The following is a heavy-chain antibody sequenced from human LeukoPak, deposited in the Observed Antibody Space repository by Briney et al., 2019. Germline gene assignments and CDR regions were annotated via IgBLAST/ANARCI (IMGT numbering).Heavy chain of an antibody. D-gene: IGHD3-3*01. J-gene: IGHJ5*02. CDR1: GYTFTGYF. CDR3: ARGRYYDFWSGFLGGFDP. Sequence: ASVKVSCKASGYTFTGYFMHWVRQAPGQGLEWMGWINPNSGNTGYAQKFQGRVTITRNTSISTAYMELSSLRSEDTAVYYCARGRYYDFWSGFLGGFDPWGQGTLVTVSS. V-gene: IGHV1-8*03. CDR2: INPNSGNT.